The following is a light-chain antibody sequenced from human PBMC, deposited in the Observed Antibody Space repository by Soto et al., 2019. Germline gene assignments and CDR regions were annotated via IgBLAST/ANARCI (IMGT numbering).Light chain of an antibody. CDR1: QSISSW. Sequence: DIQVTQSPPTLSASVGNRVSITCRASQSISSWVAWYQQKPGKAPKLLIYDASSLESGVPSRFSGSGSGTEFTLTISSLQPDDFATYYCQQYNSYSWTFGQGTKV. J-gene: IGKJ1*01. CDR3: QQYNSYSWT. CDR2: DAS. V-gene: IGKV1-5*01.